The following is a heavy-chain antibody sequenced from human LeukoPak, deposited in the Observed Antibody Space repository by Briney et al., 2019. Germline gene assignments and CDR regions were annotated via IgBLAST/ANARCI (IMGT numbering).Heavy chain of an antibody. CDR2: IKQDGSEK. CDR3: ARDQVGYYDFWSGYYIQ. CDR1: GFTFSSYW. Sequence: PGGSLRLSCAASGFTFSSYWMSWVRQAPGKGLEWVASIKQDGSEKYYVDSVKGRFTISRDNAKNSLYLQMNSLRAEDTAVYYCARDQVGYYDFWSGYYIQWGQGTLVTVSP. D-gene: IGHD3-3*01. J-gene: IGHJ4*02. V-gene: IGHV3-7*01.